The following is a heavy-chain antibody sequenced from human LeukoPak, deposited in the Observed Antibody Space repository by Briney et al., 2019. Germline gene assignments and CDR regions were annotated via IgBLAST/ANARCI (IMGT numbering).Heavy chain of an antibody. J-gene: IGHJ6*03. D-gene: IGHD2-2*01. CDR1: GGSISSSSYY. Sequence: PSETLSLTCTVSGGSISSSSYYWGWIRQPPGKGLEWIGSIYYSGSTYYNPSLKSRVTISVDASKIQFSLKLSSVTAADTAVYYCARHPLKPAVGAYYYYYMDVWGKGTTVTVSS. CDR2: IYYSGST. CDR3: ARHPLKPAVGAYYYYYMDV. V-gene: IGHV4-39*01.